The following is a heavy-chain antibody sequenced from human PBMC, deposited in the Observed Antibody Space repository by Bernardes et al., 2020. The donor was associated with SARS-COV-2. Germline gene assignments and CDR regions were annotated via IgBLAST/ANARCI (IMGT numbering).Heavy chain of an antibody. J-gene: IGHJ4*02. CDR3: ARVDFSNLYYFDY. CDR1: GFTFSSYT. D-gene: IGHD4-4*01. CDR2: ISTSSSYI. Sequence: GGSLSLSCAASGFTFSSYTMNWVRRAPGKGLEWISSISTSSSYISYSDSVRGRFTISRDNAKNSVSLQMNSLRAEDTAVYYCARVDFSNLYYFDYWGQGTPVTVSS. V-gene: IGHV3-21*06.